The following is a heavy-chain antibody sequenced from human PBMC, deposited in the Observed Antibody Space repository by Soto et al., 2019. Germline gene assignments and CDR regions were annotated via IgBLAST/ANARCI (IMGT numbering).Heavy chain of an antibody. V-gene: IGHV3-9*01. Sequence: EVQLVESGAGLVQPGRSLRLSCAASGFTFDDYAMHWVRQAPGKGLEWVSGISWNSGSIGYADSVKGRFTISRDNAKNSLYLQMNSLRAEDTALYYCAKGLYNWNYIDYWGQGTLVTVSS. CDR1: GFTFDDYA. D-gene: IGHD1-20*01. CDR2: ISWNSGSI. CDR3: AKGLYNWNYIDY. J-gene: IGHJ4*02.